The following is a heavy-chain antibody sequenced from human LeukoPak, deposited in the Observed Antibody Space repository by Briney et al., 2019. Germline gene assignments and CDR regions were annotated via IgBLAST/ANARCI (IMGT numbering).Heavy chain of an antibody. J-gene: IGHJ6*03. CDR1: GFTFSSYT. V-gene: IGHV3-21*01. Sequence: GGSLRLSCAASGFTFSSYTMNWVRQAPGKGLEWVSSITTTSSYIYYADSVKGRFTISRDNAKSSLFLQMNSLRAEDTGVYYCASDSSSSPAYCHYYMDAWGKGTTVTVSS. CDR2: ITTTSSYI. CDR3: ASDSSSSPAYCHYYMDA. D-gene: IGHD6-13*01.